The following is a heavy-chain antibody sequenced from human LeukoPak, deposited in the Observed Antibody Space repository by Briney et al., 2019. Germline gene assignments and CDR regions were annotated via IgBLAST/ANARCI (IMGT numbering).Heavy chain of an antibody. CDR3: ASTTMVRGVISYFDS. CDR2: IYPGDSAT. D-gene: IGHD3-10*01. CDR1: GYIFTTYW. J-gene: IGHJ4*02. V-gene: IGHV5-51*01. Sequence: GESLKISCKSSGYIFTTYWIGWVRQLPGKGLEWMGIIYPGDSATRYSPSFQGQVTISADKSISTAYLQWSSLKASDTAMYYCASTTMVRGVISYFDSWGQGTVVTVSS.